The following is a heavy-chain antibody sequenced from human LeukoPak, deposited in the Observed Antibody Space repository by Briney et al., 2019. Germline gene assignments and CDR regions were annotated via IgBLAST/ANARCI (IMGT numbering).Heavy chain of an antibody. Sequence: SGGSLRLSCAASGFIFSSYAMNWVRQAPGKGLEWVSTISGSGGSTYYADSVKGRFTISRDNSKNTLYLQMSSLRAEDTAVYYCAKAHSESYYSGINWGQGTLVTVSS. CDR2: ISGSGGST. D-gene: IGHD1-26*01. CDR3: AKAHSESYYSGIN. V-gene: IGHV3-23*01. CDR1: GFIFSSYA. J-gene: IGHJ4*02.